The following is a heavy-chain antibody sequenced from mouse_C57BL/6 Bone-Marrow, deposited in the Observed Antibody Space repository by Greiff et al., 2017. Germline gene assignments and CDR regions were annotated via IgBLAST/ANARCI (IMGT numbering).Heavy chain of an antibody. CDR3: ARHWMVTTGFAY. D-gene: IGHD2-2*01. Sequence: EVQLQESGGDLVKPGGSLKLSCAASGFTFSSYGMSWVRQTPDKRLEWVATISSGGSYTYYPDSVKGRFTISRDNAKNTLYLQMSSLKSEDTAMYYCARHWMVTTGFAYWGQGTLVTVSA. CDR2: ISSGGSYT. J-gene: IGHJ3*01. V-gene: IGHV5-6*01. CDR1: GFTFSSYG.